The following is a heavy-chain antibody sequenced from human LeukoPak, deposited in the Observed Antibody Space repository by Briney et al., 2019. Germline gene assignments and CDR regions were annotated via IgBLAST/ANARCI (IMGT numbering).Heavy chain of an antibody. CDR1: GFTFSDYY. D-gene: IGHD6-13*01. J-gene: IGHJ4*02. Sequence: GGSLRLSCAASGFTFSDYYMSWIRQAPGKGLEWVSYISSSGNTIYYADSVKGRFTTSRDNAKNSLCLQMNSLRAEDTAVYYCAREGIWQQLGGYYFDYWGQGTLVTVSS. CDR2: ISSSGNTI. V-gene: IGHV3-11*04. CDR3: AREGIWQQLGGYYFDY.